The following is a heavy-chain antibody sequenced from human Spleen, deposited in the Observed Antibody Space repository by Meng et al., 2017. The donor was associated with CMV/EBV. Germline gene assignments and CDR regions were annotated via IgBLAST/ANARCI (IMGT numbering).Heavy chain of an antibody. Sequence: SEILSLTCTVSGGYISTNYWNWIRQPPGKGLEWIGYIYYSGSTNYNPSLKSRVTISVDTSKNQFSLKLSSVTAADTAVYYCARGGTILGAFDIWGQGTMVTVSS. D-gene: IGHD1-26*01. CDR2: IYYSGST. CDR1: GGYISTNY. V-gene: IGHV4-59*01. J-gene: IGHJ3*02. CDR3: ARGGTILGAFDI.